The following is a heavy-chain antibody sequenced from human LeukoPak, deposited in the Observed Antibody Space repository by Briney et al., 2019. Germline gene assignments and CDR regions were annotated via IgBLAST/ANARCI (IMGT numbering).Heavy chain of an antibody. J-gene: IGHJ4*02. CDR1: GFTVSSNY. Sequence: GGSLRLSCAASGFTVSSNYMSWLRQAPGKGLEWVSVIYSGGSTYYADSVKGRFTISRDNSKNTLYLQMNSLRAEDTAVYYCARDFTAAADTDWGQGTLVTVSS. D-gene: IGHD6-13*01. CDR2: IYSGGST. V-gene: IGHV3-66*02. CDR3: ARDFTAAADTD.